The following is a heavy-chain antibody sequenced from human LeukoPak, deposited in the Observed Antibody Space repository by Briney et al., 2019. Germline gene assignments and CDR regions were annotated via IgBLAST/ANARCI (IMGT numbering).Heavy chain of an antibody. J-gene: IGHJ6*02. CDR3: ATCPGSGSYYYYYGMDV. V-gene: IGHV1-69*04. Sequence: SVKVSCKASGGTFSSYAISWVRQAPGQGVELMCRIIPILGIASYAQKFQGRVTITADKSTSTAYMELSSLRSEDTAVYYCATCPGSGSYYYYYGMDVWGQGTTVTVSS. CDR1: GGTFSSYA. CDR2: IIPILGIA. D-gene: IGHD3-10*01.